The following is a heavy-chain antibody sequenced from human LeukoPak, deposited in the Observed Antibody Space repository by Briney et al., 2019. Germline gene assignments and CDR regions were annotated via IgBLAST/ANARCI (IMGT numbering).Heavy chain of an antibody. V-gene: IGHV3-23*01. D-gene: IGHD6-19*01. Sequence: PGGSLRLSCAASGFTFSSYAMSWVRQAPGKGLEWVSAISGSGGSTNYADSVKGRFTISRDNSKNTLYLQMNSLRAEDTAVYYCAKSRIRGWYYFDYWGQGTLVTVSS. CDR2: ISGSGGST. CDR1: GFTFSSYA. CDR3: AKSRIRGWYYFDY. J-gene: IGHJ4*02.